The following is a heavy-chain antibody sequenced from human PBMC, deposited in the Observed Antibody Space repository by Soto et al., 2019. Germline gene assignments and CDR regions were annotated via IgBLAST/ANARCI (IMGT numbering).Heavy chain of an antibody. CDR2: IIPIVDIA. Sequence: QVQLVQSGAEVKKPVSSVKVSCKASGFTFSTYTITWVRQAPGQGLEWMGKIIPIVDIANYAQKFQGRVTITADKSTSTAYMELSSLRSEDTAVYYCARDYYYGSGSSMDIFDYWGQGTLVTVSS. J-gene: IGHJ4*02. CDR1: GFTFSTYT. CDR3: ARDYYYGSGSSMDIFDY. D-gene: IGHD3-10*01. V-gene: IGHV1-69*02.